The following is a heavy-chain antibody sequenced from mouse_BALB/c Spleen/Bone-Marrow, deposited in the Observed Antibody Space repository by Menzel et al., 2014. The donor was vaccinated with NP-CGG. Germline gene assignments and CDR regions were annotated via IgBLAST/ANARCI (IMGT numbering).Heavy chain of an antibody. CDR3: ARSDYYDWAY. D-gene: IGHD2-4*01. CDR1: GYSITSFYS. V-gene: IGHV3-1*02. CDR2: INYSGST. J-gene: IGHJ3*01. Sequence: VQLQQSGPDLVKPSQSLSLTCTVTGYSITSFYSWHWIRQFPGNKLEWMGYINYSGSTKYNPSLKSRISITRDTSKNQFFLQLNSVTTEDTATYYCARSDYYDWAYWGQGTLVTVSA.